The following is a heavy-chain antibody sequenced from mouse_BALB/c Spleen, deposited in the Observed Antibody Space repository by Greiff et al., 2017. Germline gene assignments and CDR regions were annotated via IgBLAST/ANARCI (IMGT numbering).Heavy chain of an antibody. CDR3: ARLYDGYSPFDY. CDR2: IYPGDGST. D-gene: IGHD2-3*01. Sequence: VQLKESGPELVKPGASVKMSCKASGYTFTSYYIHWVKQRPGQGLEWIGWIYPGDGSTKYNEKFKGKTTLTADKSSSTAYMLLSSLTSEDSAIYFCARLYDGYSPFDYWGQGTTLTVSS. J-gene: IGHJ2*01. V-gene: IGHV1S56*01. CDR1: GYTFTSYY.